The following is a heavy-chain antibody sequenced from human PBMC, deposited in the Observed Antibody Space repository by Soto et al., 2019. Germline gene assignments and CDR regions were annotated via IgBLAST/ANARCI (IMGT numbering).Heavy chain of an antibody. CDR2: INPNSGGT. D-gene: IGHD6-19*01. J-gene: IGHJ4*02. Sequence: QVQLVQSGAEVKKPGASVKVSCKASGYTFTGYYMHWVRQAPGQGLEWMGWINPNSGGTNYAQKFQGRLTMTRDTSISTAYMERSRLRSDDTAVYYCARDWAWSSGWSPGGYWGQGTLVTVSS. V-gene: IGHV1-2*02. CDR3: ARDWAWSSGWSPGGY. CDR1: GYTFTGYY.